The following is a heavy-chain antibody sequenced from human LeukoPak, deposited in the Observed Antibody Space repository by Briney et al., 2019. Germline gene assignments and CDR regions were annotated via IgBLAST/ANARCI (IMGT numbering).Heavy chain of an antibody. CDR2: IRYDGSNK. J-gene: IGHJ4*02. CDR1: GFTFSSYG. D-gene: IGHD3-22*01. V-gene: IGHV3-30*02. Sequence: GGSLRLSCAASGFTFSSYGMHWVRQAPGKGLEWVAFIRYDGSNKYYADSVKGRFTISRDNSKNTLYLQMNSLRAEDTAVYYSAKDFGMIVVAITHYFDYWGQGTLVTVSS. CDR3: AKDFGMIVVAITHYFDY.